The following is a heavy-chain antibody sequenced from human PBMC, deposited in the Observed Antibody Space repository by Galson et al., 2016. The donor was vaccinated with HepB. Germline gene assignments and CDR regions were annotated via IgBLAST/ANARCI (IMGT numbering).Heavy chain of an antibody. V-gene: IGHV1-18*01. Sequence: SVKVSCKASGYNFNNYGFHWVRQAPGQGLEWMGWISAHNGNTLYAQKFHGRVFMTTDTSARTTYMELRSLTSDDTAVYYCAREPHYGDHVSAFWGPGTLVTVSS. D-gene: IGHD4-17*01. CDR2: ISAHNGNT. J-gene: IGHJ4*02. CDR3: AREPHYGDHVSAF. CDR1: GYNFNNYG.